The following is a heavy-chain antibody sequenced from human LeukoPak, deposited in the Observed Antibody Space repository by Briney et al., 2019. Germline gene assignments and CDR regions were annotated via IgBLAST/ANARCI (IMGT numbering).Heavy chain of an antibody. Sequence: MTGGSLRLSCAASGFSFSSYNMNWVRLTPGKGLEWVSSITSSSTYTFYADSVKGRFTISRDYAKNSLYLQMNSLRAEDTAVYYCARDWGNWDFDYWGQGTLVIVSS. CDR2: ITSSSTYT. D-gene: IGHD1-1*01. V-gene: IGHV3-21*01. J-gene: IGHJ4*02. CDR3: ARDWGNWDFDY. CDR1: GFSFSSYN.